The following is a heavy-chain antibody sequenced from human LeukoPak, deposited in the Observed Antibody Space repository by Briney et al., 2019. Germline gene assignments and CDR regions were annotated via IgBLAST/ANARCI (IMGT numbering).Heavy chain of an antibody. D-gene: IGHD3-16*02. CDR3: VKVYNVIENAFDL. CDR2: ISWNSGSI. J-gene: IGHJ3*01. Sequence: PGRSLRLSCAASGFTFDDYAMHWVRQAPGKGLEWVSGISWNSGSIGYADSVKGRFTISRDNAKNSLYMQMNSLRAEDTALYYCVKVYNVIENAFDLWGQGTMVSVSS. V-gene: IGHV3-9*01. CDR1: GFTFDDYA.